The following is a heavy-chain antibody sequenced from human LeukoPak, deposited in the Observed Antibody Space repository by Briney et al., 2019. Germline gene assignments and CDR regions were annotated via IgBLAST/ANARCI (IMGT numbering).Heavy chain of an antibody. CDR1: GGSFSSGSYY. V-gene: IGHV4-61*02. Sequence: PSETLSLTCTVSGGSFSSGSYYWSWIRQPAGKGLVWIGRIYTRGSTNYNPSLKSRVTISVDTSKNQFSLKLSSVTAADTAVYYCARYSSYYDFWSGYYGGYYMDVWGKGTTVTVSS. CDR2: IYTRGST. D-gene: IGHD3-3*01. J-gene: IGHJ6*03. CDR3: ARYSSYYDFWSGYYGGYYMDV.